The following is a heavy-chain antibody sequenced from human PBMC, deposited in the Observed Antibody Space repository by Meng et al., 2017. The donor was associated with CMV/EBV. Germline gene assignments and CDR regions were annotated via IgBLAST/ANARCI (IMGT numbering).Heavy chain of an antibody. J-gene: IGHJ6*02. CDR2: IIPIFGTA. V-gene: IGHV1-69*05. Sequence: SVKVSCKASGGTFSSYAISWVRQAPGQGLEWMGGIIPIFGTANYAQKFQCRVTITTDESTSTAYMELSSLRSEDTAVYYCASSSTVTTFRVYFYYGMDVWGQGTTVTVSS. CDR1: GGTFSSYA. CDR3: ASSSTVTTFRVYFYYGMDV. D-gene: IGHD4-11*01.